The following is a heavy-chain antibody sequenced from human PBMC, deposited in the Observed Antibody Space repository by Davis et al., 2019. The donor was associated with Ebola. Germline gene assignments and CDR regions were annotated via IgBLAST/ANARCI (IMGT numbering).Heavy chain of an antibody. V-gene: IGHV4-59*11. Sequence: PSETLSLTCTVSGGSISSHYWSWIRQPPGKGLEWFGYIYYSGSTNHNPSLKSRVTISVDTSKNQFSLKLSSVTAADTAVYYCARDVALWGQGTLVTVSS. CDR1: GGSISSHY. CDR2: IYYSGST. CDR3: ARDVAL. J-gene: IGHJ4*02.